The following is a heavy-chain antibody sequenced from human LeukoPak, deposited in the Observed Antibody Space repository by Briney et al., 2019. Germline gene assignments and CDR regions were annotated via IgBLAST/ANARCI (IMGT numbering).Heavy chain of an antibody. CDR2: INPNSGDT. Sequence: ASVKVSCKASGYTFTGQYMHWVRQAPGQGLEWMGWINPNSGDTHYAQKFQGRVTMTRDTSINTAYMELSRLRSDDTAVYYCARDQAFVYCSGGTCYDDYWGQGSLVTVSS. CDR3: ARDQAFVYCSGGTCYDDY. V-gene: IGHV1-2*02. D-gene: IGHD2-15*01. CDR1: GYTFTGQY. J-gene: IGHJ4*02.